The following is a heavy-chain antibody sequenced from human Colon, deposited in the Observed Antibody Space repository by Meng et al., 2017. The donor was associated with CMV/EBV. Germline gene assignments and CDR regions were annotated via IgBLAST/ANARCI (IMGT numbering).Heavy chain of an antibody. CDR2: SSAHSGKT. D-gene: IGHD1/OR15-1a*01. Sequence: SGYTFNKYGISWMRQGPGQGLEWMGWSSAHSGKTWMSSPFKERVNLTKDTASSTAHMELTDLTSDDTAVYYCARDWEAAWNTVITDLWGQGTLVTVSS. J-gene: IGHJ4*02. V-gene: IGHV1-18*01. CDR1: GYTFNKYG. CDR3: ARDWEAAWNTVITDL.